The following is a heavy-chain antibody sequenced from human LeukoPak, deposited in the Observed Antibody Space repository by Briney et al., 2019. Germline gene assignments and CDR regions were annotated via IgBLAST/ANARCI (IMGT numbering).Heavy chain of an antibody. J-gene: IGHJ3*02. CDR2: ISAYNGNT. CDR1: GYTFTSYG. CDR3: ARESSYGGSEDAFDI. V-gene: IGHV1-18*01. Sequence: ASVKVSCKASGYTFTSYGISWVRQAPGQGLEWMGWISAYNGNTNYAQKLQGRVTMTTDTSTSTVYMELSSLRSEDTAVYYCARESSYGGSEDAFDIWGQGTMVTVSS. D-gene: IGHD5-18*01.